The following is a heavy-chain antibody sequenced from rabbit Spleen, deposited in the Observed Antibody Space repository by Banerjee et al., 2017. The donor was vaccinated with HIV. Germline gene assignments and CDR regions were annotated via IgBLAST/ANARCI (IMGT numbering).Heavy chain of an antibody. CDR1: GFDVSSDY. CDR2: IDPVFGSA. CDR3: ARGGGL. Sequence: QLKETGGGLVQPGGSLTLSCKASGFDVSSDYMSWVRQAPGKGLEWIVCIDPVFGSAYYASWVNGRFSISRENTQNTVSLQLNSLTAADTATYFCARGGGLWGQGTLVTVS. J-gene: IGHJ3*01. V-gene: IGHV1S7*01.